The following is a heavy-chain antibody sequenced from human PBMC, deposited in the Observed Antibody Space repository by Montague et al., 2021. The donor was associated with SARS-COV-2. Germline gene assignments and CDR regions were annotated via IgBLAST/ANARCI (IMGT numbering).Heavy chain of an antibody. CDR1: GGSLTGFY. CDR2: SNGRGSS. D-gene: IGHD3-16*02. CDR3: ARGQVNVFAILIALPAAGAIDV. Sequence: SETLSLTCAVYGGSLTGFYWTWSRQPPGQGLEWIGESNGRGSSNYNPSLNNRVTISVDKSKNQITLKLTSVTAADTATEYCARGQVNVFAILIALPAAGAIDVGGQGTTVTV. J-gene: IGHJ3*01. V-gene: IGHV4-34*01.